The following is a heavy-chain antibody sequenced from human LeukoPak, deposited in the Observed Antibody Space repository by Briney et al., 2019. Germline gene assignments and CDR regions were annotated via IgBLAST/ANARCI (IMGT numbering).Heavy chain of an antibody. J-gene: IGHJ4*02. D-gene: IGHD1-26*01. CDR3: ARASGLGGSSSGAWGAIFDY. CDR1: GYSISSGYY. CDR2: IYHSGST. Sequence: PSETLSLTCAVSGYSISSGYYWGWIRQPPGKGLEWIGSIYHSGSTYYNPSLKSRDTISVDTSKNQFSLKLSSVTAADTAVYYCARASGLGGSSSGAWGAIFDYWGQGTLVTVSS. V-gene: IGHV4-38-2*01.